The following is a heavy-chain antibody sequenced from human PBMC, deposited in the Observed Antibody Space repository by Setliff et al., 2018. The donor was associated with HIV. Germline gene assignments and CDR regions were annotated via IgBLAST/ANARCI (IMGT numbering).Heavy chain of an antibody. V-gene: IGHV3-21*01. J-gene: IGHJ4*02. Sequence: LRLSCAASGFTFSSYSMNWVRQAPGKGLEWVSSISSSSSYIYYADSVKGRFTISRDNAKNSLYLQMNSLRAEDTAVYYCARDYYDSSGYYYALDYWGQGTLVTVSS. D-gene: IGHD3-22*01. CDR3: ARDYYDSSGYYYALDY. CDR1: GFTFSSYS. CDR2: ISSSSSYI.